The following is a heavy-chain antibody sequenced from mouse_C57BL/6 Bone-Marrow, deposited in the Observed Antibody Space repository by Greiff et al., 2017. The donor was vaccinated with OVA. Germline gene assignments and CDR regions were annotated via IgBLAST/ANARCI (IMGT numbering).Heavy chain of an antibody. CDR2: ISYSGST. V-gene: IGHV3-1*01. CDR3: ARKLRFYYFDY. CDR1: GYSITSGYD. D-gene: IGHD1-1*01. Sequence: EVQLQESGPGMVKPSQSLSLTCTVTGYSITSGYDWHWIRHFPGNKLEWMGYISYSGSTNYNPSLKSRISITHDTSKNHFFLKLNSVTTEDTATYYGARKLRFYYFDYWGQGTTLTVS. J-gene: IGHJ2*01.